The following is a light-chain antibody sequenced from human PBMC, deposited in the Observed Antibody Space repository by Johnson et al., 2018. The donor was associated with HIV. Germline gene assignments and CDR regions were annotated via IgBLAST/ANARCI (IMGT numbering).Light chain of an antibody. Sequence: SVLTQPPSVSAAPGQKVTISCSGSSSNIANIYVSWYQQLPGTAPKLLIYDNNNRPSGIPDRFSGSKSGTSATLGITGLQTGAEADYYCGTWDSSLSAYVFGTGTKVTVL. CDR2: DNN. J-gene: IGLJ1*01. CDR3: GTWDSSLSAYV. V-gene: IGLV1-51*01. CDR1: SSNIANIY.